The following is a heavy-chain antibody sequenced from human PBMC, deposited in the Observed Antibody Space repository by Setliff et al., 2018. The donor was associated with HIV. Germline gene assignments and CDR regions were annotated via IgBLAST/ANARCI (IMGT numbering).Heavy chain of an antibody. CDR1: GGSINTYY. Sequence: PSETLSLTCTVSGGSINTYYWSWIRQPAGKGLEWIGRFYTSGSTNYNPSLKSRVTMSVDTSKNQFSLKLSSVTAADTAVYYCARDRLTYYFDYWCQGILVTVAS. CDR2: FYTSGST. V-gene: IGHV4-4*07. J-gene: IGHJ4*02. CDR3: ARDRLTYYFDY. D-gene: IGHD3-22*01.